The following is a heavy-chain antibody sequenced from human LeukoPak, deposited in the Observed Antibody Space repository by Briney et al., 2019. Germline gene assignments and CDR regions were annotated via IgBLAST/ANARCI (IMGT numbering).Heavy chain of an antibody. V-gene: IGHV1-24*01. CDR3: ASVGYCSSTSCYIFDY. Sequence: ASVKVSCKVSGYTLTELSMHWVRQAPGKGLEWMGGFDPEDGETIYAQKFQGRVTITADESTSTAYMELSSLRSEDTAVYYCASVGYCSSTSCYIFDYWGQGTLVTVSS. CDR1: GYTLTELS. CDR2: FDPEDGET. D-gene: IGHD2-2*01. J-gene: IGHJ4*02.